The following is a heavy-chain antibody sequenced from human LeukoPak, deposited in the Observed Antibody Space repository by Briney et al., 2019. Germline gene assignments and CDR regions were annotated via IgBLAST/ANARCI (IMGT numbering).Heavy chain of an antibody. CDR2: IIPIFGTA. J-gene: IGHJ4*02. CDR3: ARALEYCSGGSCYGYLGY. CDR1: GGTFSSYA. Sequence: SVKVSCKASGGTFSSYAISWVRQAPGQGLEWMGGIIPIFGTANYAQKFQGRVTITADGSTSTAYMELSSLRSEDTAVYYCARALEYCSGGSCYGYLGYWGQGTLVTVSS. V-gene: IGHV1-69*13. D-gene: IGHD2-15*01.